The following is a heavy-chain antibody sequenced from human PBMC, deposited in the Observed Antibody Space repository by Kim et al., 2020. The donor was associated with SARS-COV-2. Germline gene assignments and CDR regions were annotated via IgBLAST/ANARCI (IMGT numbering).Heavy chain of an antibody. CDR3: AREDYDKSSGFWYLDI. D-gene: IGHD3-22*01. V-gene: IGHV4-61*02. J-gene: IGHJ2*01. CDR2: AYINGNT. Sequence: SETLSLTCTVSGASITSGSYYWNWIRQPAGKGLESIGRAYINGNTDYSPSLKSRVTISLDTSNNQFSLKLASVTAADTAIYYCAREDYDKSSGFWYLDIWGRGTLVTVSS. CDR1: GASITSGSYY.